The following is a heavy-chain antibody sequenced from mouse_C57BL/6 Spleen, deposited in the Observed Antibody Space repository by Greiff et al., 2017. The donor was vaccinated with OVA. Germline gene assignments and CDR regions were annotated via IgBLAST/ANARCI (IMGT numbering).Heavy chain of an antibody. J-gene: IGHJ2*01. CDR3: TMDYGSNYYYDD. V-gene: IGHV1-5*01. D-gene: IGHD1-1*01. CDR2: IYPGNSAT. Sequence: EVQLQQSGTVLARPGASVKMSCKTSGYTFTSYWMHWVKQRPGQGLEWIGAIYPGNSATSYHQKFKGKAKLTAVTSASTAYMELSSLTNEYSAVYYCTMDYGSNYYYDDWGQGTTLTVSS. CDR1: GYTFTSYW.